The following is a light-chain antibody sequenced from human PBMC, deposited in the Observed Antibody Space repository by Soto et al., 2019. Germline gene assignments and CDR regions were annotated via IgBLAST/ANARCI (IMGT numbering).Light chain of an antibody. CDR2: AAS. V-gene: IGKV1-39*01. CDR1: QTISNY. CDR3: QQRYSTPPYT. Sequence: DIQMTQSPSSLSASVGDRVTITCRASQTISNYLNWYQQKPGKAPNLLIYAASNLQSGVPSRFSGSSSWADFTLTISSLQPEDFATYYCQQRYSTPPYTFGQGTKLEIK. J-gene: IGKJ2*01.